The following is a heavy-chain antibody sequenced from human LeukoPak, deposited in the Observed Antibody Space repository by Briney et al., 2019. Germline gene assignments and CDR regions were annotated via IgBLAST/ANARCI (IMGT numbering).Heavy chain of an antibody. CDR2: ISGSGGST. Sequence: GGSLRLSCAASGFTFSSYAMSWVRQAPGKGLEWVSAISGSGGSTYYADSVKGRFTISRDNSKNTLYLQMNSLRAEDTAVYYCAKDKGRFCSGGSCYSDAFDTWGQGTMVTVSS. CDR3: AKDKGRFCSGGSCYSDAFDT. D-gene: IGHD2-15*01. J-gene: IGHJ3*02. V-gene: IGHV3-23*01. CDR1: GFTFSSYA.